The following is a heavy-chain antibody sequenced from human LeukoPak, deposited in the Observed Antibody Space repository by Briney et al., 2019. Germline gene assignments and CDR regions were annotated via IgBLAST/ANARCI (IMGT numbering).Heavy chain of an antibody. D-gene: IGHD3-3*01. Sequence: GGSLRLSCAASGFTFNTHGMHWVRQAPGKGLEWVAAIWFDRSVKHYSDAVKGRFTISRDNSLNTLYLQTNSLGVEDTSIYYCAKDTAVQFLEPASWGQGTLVTVSS. CDR1: GFTFNTHG. J-gene: IGHJ5*02. V-gene: IGHV3-33*06. CDR2: IWFDRSVK. CDR3: AKDTAVQFLEPAS.